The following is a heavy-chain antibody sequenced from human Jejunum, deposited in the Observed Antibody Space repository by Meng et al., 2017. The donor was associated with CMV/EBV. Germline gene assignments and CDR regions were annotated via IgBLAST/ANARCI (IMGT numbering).Heavy chain of an antibody. CDR1: SKEDA. V-gene: IGHV3-9*02. CDR3: AKAPSGGWNYFFYFDN. J-gene: IGHJ4*02. D-gene: IGHD1-7*01. Sequence: SKEDARHWGRQVPGKGLEWVAGISCNTASTGYADSVKGRFTISREDAKNALYLQMDSLRPEDTALYYCAKAPSGGWNYFFYFDNWGQGTLVTVSS. CDR2: ISCNTAST.